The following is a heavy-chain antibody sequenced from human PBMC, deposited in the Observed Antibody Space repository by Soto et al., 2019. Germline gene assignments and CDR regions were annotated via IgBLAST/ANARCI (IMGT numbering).Heavy chain of an antibody. V-gene: IGHV5-51*01. CDR1: GYSFTSYW. J-gene: IGHJ4*02. CDR2: IYPGDSNT. D-gene: IGHD2-2*02. Sequence: PGESLKISCSGSGYSFTSYWICWVRQMPGKGLEWMGIIYPGDSNTRYSPSFQGQVTISADKSISSAYLQWSSLKASDTAMYYCARQGYCSNTACYTVDYWGQGTLVTVSS. CDR3: ARQGYCSNTACYTVDY.